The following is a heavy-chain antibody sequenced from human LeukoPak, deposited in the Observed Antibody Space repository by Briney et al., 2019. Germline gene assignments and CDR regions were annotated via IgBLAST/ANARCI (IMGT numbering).Heavy chain of an antibody. CDR3: ARSSATGYSSGWYGNAFDI. D-gene: IGHD6-19*01. CDR2: INPNSGGT. V-gene: IGHV1-2*04. J-gene: IGHJ3*02. Sequence: ASVKVSCKASGYTFTGYYMHWVRQAPGQGLEWMGWINPNSGGTNYAQKFQGWVTMTRDTSISTAYMELSRLRSDDTAVYYCARSSATGYSSGWYGNAFDIWGQGTMVTVSS. CDR1: GYTFTGYY.